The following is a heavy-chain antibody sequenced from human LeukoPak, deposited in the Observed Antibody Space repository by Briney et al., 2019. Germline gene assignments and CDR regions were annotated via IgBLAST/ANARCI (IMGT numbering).Heavy chain of an antibody. J-gene: IGHJ4*02. D-gene: IGHD3-22*01. V-gene: IGHV4-34*01. CDR1: CGSFSGYY. Sequence: PSETLSLTCAVYCGSFSGYYWSWIRQPLGKGLEWIGEINHSGSTNYNPSLKSRVTISVDTSKNQFSLKLSSVTAADTAVYYCARGKPYYDSSGYRLSPFDYWGQGTLVTVSS. CDR3: ARGKPYYDSSGYRLSPFDY. CDR2: INHSGST.